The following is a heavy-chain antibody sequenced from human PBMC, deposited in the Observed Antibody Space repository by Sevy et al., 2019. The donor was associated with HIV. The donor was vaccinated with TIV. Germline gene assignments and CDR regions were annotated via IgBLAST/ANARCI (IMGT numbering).Heavy chain of an antibody. CDR3: ARGHTMVRGEGVAFGI. D-gene: IGHD3-10*01. CDR1: GGSVSSGSYY. Sequence: SETLSLTCTVSGGSVSSGSYYWSWIRQPPGKGLEWIGYIYYSGSTNYNPSLKSRVTISVDTSKNQFSLKLSSVTAADTAVYYCARGHTMVRGEGVAFGIWGQGTMVSVSS. J-gene: IGHJ3*02. V-gene: IGHV4-61*01. CDR2: IYYSGST.